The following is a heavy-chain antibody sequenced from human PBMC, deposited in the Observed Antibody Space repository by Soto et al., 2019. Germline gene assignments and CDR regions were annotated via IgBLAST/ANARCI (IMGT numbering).Heavy chain of an antibody. V-gene: IGHV1-69*13. CDR2: IIPIFGTA. Sequence: SVKVSCKASGGTFSSYAISWVRQAPGQGLEWMGGIIPIFGTANYAQKFQGRVTITADESTSTAYMELSGLRSEDTAVYYCARARAYDSSGYYYPFDYWGQGTLVTVSS. CDR1: GGTFSSYA. CDR3: ARARAYDSSGYYYPFDY. J-gene: IGHJ4*02. D-gene: IGHD3-22*01.